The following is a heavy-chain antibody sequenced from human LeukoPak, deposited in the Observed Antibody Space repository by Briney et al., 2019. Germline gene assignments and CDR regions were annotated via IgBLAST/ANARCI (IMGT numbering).Heavy chain of an antibody. CDR2: MNPNSGNT. Sequence: ASVKVSCKASGYTFTSYDINWVRQATGQGLEWMGWMNPNSGNTGYAQKFQGRVTITRNTSISTAYMELSILRSEDTAVYYCAREPSISQNWFDPWGQGTLVTVSS. D-gene: IGHD2/OR15-2a*01. CDR1: GYTFTSYD. J-gene: IGHJ5*02. CDR3: AREPSISQNWFDP. V-gene: IGHV1-8*01.